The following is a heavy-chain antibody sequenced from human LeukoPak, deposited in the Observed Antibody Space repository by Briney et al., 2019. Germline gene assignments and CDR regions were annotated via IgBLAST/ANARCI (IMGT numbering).Heavy chain of an antibody. CDR1: GFTLSTYY. V-gene: IGHV3-53*01. Sequence: GGSLRLSCAASGFTLSTYYMNWVRQAPGKGLEWVSIIYSGGTTYYAGSVKGRFTISRDNSKNTLSLQKNSLRAEDTAVYFCARVGDHFHWNLDLWGRGTLVTVSS. CDR2: IYSGGTT. CDR3: ARVGDHFHWNLDL. D-gene: IGHD5-24*01. J-gene: IGHJ2*01.